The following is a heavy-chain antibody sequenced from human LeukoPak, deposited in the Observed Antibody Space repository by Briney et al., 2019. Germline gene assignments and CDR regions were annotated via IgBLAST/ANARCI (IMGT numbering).Heavy chain of an antibody. V-gene: IGHV4-59*08. Sequence: NPSETLSLTCAVYGGSFSGYYWSWIRQPPGKGLEWIGYIYYSGSTNYNPSLKSRVTISVDTSKNQFSLKLSSVAAADTAVYYCARHHSDYYDSSGYGDDAFDIWGQGTMVTVSS. J-gene: IGHJ3*02. CDR2: IYYSGST. CDR1: GGSFSGYY. D-gene: IGHD3-22*01. CDR3: ARHHSDYYDSSGYGDDAFDI.